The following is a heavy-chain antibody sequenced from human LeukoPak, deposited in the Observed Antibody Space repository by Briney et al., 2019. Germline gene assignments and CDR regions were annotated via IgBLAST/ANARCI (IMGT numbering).Heavy chain of an antibody. CDR2: ISYSGNT. J-gene: IGHJ5*02. V-gene: IGHV4-39*07. Sequence: SETLSLTCSVSGGSINSGNYYWGWIRQPPGKGLEWIGSISYSGNTYYNPSLKSRVTISVDTSKNQFSLKLSSVTAADTAVYYCARERLRYFDWPANWFDPWGQGTLVTVSS. D-gene: IGHD3-9*01. CDR3: ARERLRYFDWPANWFDP. CDR1: GGSINSGNYY.